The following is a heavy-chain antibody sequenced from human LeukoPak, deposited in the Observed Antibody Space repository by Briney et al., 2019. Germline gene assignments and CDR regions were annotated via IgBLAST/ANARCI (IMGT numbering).Heavy chain of an antibody. J-gene: IGHJ4*02. CDR1: GFTCSTYS. D-gene: IGHD6-19*01. V-gene: IGHV3-23*01. CDR2: ISGSGGNT. CDR3: ATRPTTISVTGLFDY. Sequence: GGSLRLSCAASGFTCSTYSMSWVRQAPGKGLEWVSSISGSGGNTYYADSVKGRFTISRDSSKNTLYLQMNSLRAEDTAVYYCATRPTTISVTGLFDYWGQGTLVTVSS.